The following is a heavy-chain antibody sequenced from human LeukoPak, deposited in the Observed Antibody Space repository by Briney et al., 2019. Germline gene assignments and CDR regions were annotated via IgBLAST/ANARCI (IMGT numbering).Heavy chain of an antibody. D-gene: IGHD2-15*01. J-gene: IGHJ3*02. CDR1: GFTVSSNY. CDR2: IYSGGST. V-gene: IGHV3-66*01. Sequence: PEGSLRLSCAASGFTVSSNYMSWVRQAPGKGLEWVSVIYSGGSTYYADSVKGRFTISRDKSKNTLYLDMNSLRAEDTAVYYCAKDRSGGTYDDDAFDIWGQGTMVTVSS. CDR3: AKDRSGGTYDDDAFDI.